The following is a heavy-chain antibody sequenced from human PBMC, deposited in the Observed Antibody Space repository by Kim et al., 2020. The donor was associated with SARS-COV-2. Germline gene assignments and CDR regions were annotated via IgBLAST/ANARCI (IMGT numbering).Heavy chain of an antibody. CDR2: INAGNGNT. D-gene: IGHD3-9*01. Sequence: ASVKVSCKASGYTFTSYAMHWVRQAPGQRLEWMGWINAGNGNTKYSQKFQGRVTITRDTSASTAYMELSSLRSEYTAVYYCAGPDYDILTGGLLWGQGTLVTVSS. CDR3: AGPDYDILTGGLL. CDR1: GYTFTSYA. J-gene: IGHJ4*02. V-gene: IGHV1-3*01.